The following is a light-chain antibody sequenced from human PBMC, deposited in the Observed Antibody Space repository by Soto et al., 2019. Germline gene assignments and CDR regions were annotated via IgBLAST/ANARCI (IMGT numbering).Light chain of an antibody. CDR3: QQYNSYPWT. V-gene: IGKV1-5*03. CDR2: KAS. CDR1: QSIRSW. J-gene: IGKJ1*01. Sequence: DIQMTQSPSTLSASVGDKVTITCRASQSIRSWLVWYQQKPGKAPKLLIYKASSLESGAPPRFRGSGSGTDFTLTISSLQPDDFATYYCQQYNSYPWTFGQGTKVELK.